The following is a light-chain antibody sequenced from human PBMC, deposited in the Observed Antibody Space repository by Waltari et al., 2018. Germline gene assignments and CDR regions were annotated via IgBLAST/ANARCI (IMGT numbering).Light chain of an antibody. J-gene: IGKJ2*01. Sequence: DVQMTQSPSSLSASVGDRVTITCRASQSISSDLNWYKQKPGKAPKLLIYAASSLQSGVPSRFSGSGSGTYFTLTISSLQPEDFAILYCQQSFSTPYTFGQGTNLDIK. V-gene: IGKV1-39*01. CDR3: QQSFSTPYT. CDR2: AAS. CDR1: QSISSD.